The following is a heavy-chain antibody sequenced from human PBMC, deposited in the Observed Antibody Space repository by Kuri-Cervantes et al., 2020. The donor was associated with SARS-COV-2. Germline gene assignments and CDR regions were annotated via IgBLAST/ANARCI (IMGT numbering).Heavy chain of an antibody. J-gene: IGHJ4*02. V-gene: IGHV1-8*02. CDR2: MNPNSGNT. CDR3: ASTTTNYYDSSGQMPNY. Sequence: ASVKVSCKASGYTFTSYYMHWVRQATGQGLEWMGWMNPNSGNTGYAQKFQGRVTMTRNTSISTAYMELSSLRSEDTAVYYCASTTTNYYDSSGQMPNYWGQGTLVTVSS. CDR1: GYTFTSYY. D-gene: IGHD3-22*01.